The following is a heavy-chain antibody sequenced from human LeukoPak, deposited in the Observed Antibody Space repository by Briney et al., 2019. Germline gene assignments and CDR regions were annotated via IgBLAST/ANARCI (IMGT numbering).Heavy chain of an antibody. J-gene: IGHJ4*02. CDR2: INPYNGDT. CDR3: ARDAQLGNFDY. V-gene: IGHV1-18*01. Sequence: GASVKVSCKASGYTFTTYGFSWMRQATGQGLEWMGWINPYNGDTNYAQKFQGRVTMTTDTSTSTAYMELRSLRSDDTAIYYCARDAQLGNFDYWGQGTLVTVSS. D-gene: IGHD1-1*01. CDR1: GYTFTTYG.